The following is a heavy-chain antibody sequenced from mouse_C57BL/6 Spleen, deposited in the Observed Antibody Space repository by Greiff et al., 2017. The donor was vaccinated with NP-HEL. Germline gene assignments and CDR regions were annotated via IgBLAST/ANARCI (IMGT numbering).Heavy chain of an antibody. V-gene: IGHV1-82*01. Sequence: QVQLQQSGPELVKPGASVKISCKASGYAFSSSWMNWVKQRPGKGLEWIGRIYPGDGDTNYNGKFKGKATLTADKSSSTAYIQLSSLTSEDSAVYFCASSKSSYYFDYWGQGTTLTVSS. CDR2: IYPGDGDT. J-gene: IGHJ2*01. D-gene: IGHD2-5*01. CDR1: GYAFSSSW. CDR3: ASSKSSYYFDY.